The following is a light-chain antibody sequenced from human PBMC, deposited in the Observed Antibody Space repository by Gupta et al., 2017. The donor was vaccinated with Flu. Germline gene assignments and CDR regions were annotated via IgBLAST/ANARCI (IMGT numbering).Light chain of an antibody. CDR2: DAS. CDR3: QQYGNLPPNT. J-gene: IGKJ5*01. CDR1: QDISTY. V-gene: IGKV1-33*01. Sequence: DIQMTQSPPSLSASVGDRVTITCQASQDISTYLNWYQQKPGKAPKLLIYDASNLETGVPSRFSGIGYGTDFSLTISSLQPEDIATYYCQQYGNLPPNTFGQGTRLDIK.